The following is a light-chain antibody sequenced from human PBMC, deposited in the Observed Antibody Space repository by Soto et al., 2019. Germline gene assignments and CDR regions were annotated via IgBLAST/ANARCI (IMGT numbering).Light chain of an antibody. J-gene: IGKJ1*01. CDR3: QQYNNWWT. V-gene: IGKV3-15*01. CDR2: GAS. CDR1: QSVSNN. Sequence: EIVMTQSPATLSVSPGDRATLSCRASQSVSNNLAWYQKQPGQAPRLLIYGASTRATGSPAMCSGSGAGKEFIIIISRLQDEDVAVYYWQQYNNWWTFGQGTRVEIK.